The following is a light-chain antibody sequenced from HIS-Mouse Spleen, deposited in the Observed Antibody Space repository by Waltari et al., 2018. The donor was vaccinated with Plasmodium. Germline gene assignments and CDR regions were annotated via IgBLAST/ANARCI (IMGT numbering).Light chain of an antibody. J-gene: IGLJ2*01. CDR3: GTWDSSLSAGVV. V-gene: IGLV1-51*01. CDR2: DNN. CDR1: IPNLGNNY. Sequence: QSVLTQPPSVSAAPGQKVTISCSGSIPNLGNNYVSRSQQLPGTAPKLLIYDNNNRPSGIPDRFSGSKSGTSATLGITGLQTGDEADYYCGTWDSSLSAGVVFGGGTKLTVL.